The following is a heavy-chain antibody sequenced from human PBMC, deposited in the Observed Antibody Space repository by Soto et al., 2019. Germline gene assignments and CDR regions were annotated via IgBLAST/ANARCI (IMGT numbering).Heavy chain of an antibody. D-gene: IGHD3-3*01. CDR3: ATDRGLGDFWTSRGMDV. V-gene: IGHV1-24*01. Sequence: GASVKVSCKVSGYTLTELSMHWVRQAPGKGLEWMGGFDPEDGETIYAQKFQGRVTMTDDTSTDTAYMELSSLRSEDTAVYYCATDRGLGDFWTSRGMDVWGQGTTVTVSS. CDR1: GYTLTELS. CDR2: FDPEDGET. J-gene: IGHJ6*02.